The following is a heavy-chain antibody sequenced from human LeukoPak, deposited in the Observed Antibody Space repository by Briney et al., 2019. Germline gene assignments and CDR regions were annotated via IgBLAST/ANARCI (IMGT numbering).Heavy chain of an antibody. CDR3: VRQPYTSGAYYFDY. V-gene: IGHV4-59*08. CDR2: IFHTGSA. D-gene: IGHD2-8*01. CDR1: GGSISGYY. J-gene: IGHJ4*02. Sequence: SEILSLTCTVSGGSISGYYWSWIRQPPGKGLEWIGYIFHTGSANYNPSLKSRVTMSVDTSKNQFSLRLSSVTAADTAVYYCVRQPYTSGAYYFDYWGQGTLVTVSS.